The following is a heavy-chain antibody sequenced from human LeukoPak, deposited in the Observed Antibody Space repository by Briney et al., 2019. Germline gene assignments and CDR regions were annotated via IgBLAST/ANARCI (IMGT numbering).Heavy chain of an antibody. D-gene: IGHD3-10*01. V-gene: IGHV4-38-2*02. CDR1: GYSISSGYY. J-gene: IGHJ6*03. CDR2: IYHSEVA. CDR3: AREMYFYRSHSQEYNYYMDV. Sequence: SETLSLTCTVSGYSISSGYYWGWIRQPPGRGLEWIGNIYHSEVAKYNSSLRSRITISLDTSKNHFSLEVRSLTAADTGVYYCAREMYFYRSHSQEYNYYMDVWGKGTTVTVSS.